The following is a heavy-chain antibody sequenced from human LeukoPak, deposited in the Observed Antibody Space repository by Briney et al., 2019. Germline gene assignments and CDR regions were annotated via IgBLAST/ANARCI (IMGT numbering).Heavy chain of an antibody. CDR3: ARQSGSSSGLDY. CDR1: GGSISSYY. D-gene: IGHD6-6*01. J-gene: IGHJ4*02. CDR2: IYYSGST. V-gene: IGHV4-59*05. Sequence: SETLSLTCTVSGGSISSYYWSWIRQPPGKGLEWIGSIYYSGSTYYNPSLKSRVTISVDTSKNQFSLKLSSVTAADTAVYYCARQSGSSSGLDYWGQGTLVTVSS.